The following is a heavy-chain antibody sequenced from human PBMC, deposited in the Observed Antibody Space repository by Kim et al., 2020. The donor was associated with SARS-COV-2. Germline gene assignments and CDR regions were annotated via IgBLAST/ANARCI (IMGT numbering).Heavy chain of an antibody. Sequence: GGSLRLSCAASGFTFSSYAMSWVRQAPGKGLEGVSSVTGTGSKTYYADSVRGRFTISRDNSKNALYVQMNSLRAEGTALYYCARQRGYDFDMWGQGTMVT. CDR2: VTGTGSKT. D-gene: IGHD1-1*01. CDR3: ARQRGYDFDM. V-gene: IGHV3-23*01. J-gene: IGHJ3*02. CDR1: GFTFSSYA.